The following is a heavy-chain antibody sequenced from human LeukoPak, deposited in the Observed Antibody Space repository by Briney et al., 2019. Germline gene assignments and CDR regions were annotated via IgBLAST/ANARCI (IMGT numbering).Heavy chain of an antibody. Sequence: EASVKVSCKASGFTFTSSAVQWVRQARGQRLEWIGWIVVGSGNTNYAQKFQERVTITRDMSTSTVYMELSSLRSEDTAVYYCAKSRLWEILLSSDAFDIWGQGTMVTVSS. J-gene: IGHJ3*02. V-gene: IGHV1-58*01. CDR2: IVVGSGNT. CDR1: GFTFTSSA. D-gene: IGHD1-26*01. CDR3: AKSRLWEILLSSDAFDI.